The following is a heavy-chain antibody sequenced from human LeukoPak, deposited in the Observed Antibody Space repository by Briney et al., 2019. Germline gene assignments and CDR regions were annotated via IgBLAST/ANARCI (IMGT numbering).Heavy chain of an antibody. CDR2: ISSSGSTI. J-gene: IGHJ4*02. D-gene: IGHD3-22*01. CDR3: AREANYYDTQEYHTAGY. Sequence: GGSLRLSCAASGFTFSDYYMSWIRQAPGKGLEWVSYISSSGSTIYYADSVKGRFTISRDNAKNSLYLQMNSLRAEDTAVYYCAREANYYDTQEYHTAGYWGQGTLVTVSS. CDR1: GFTFSDYY. V-gene: IGHV3-11*01.